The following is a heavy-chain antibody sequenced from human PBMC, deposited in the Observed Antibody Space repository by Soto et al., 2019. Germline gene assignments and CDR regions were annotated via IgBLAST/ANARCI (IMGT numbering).Heavy chain of an antibody. V-gene: IGHV4-59*08. CDR1: GGSISSYY. D-gene: IGHD7-27*01. J-gene: IGHJ4*02. CDR2: IYYSGST. CDR3: ARRWGRTFDY. Sequence: SETLSLTWTVSGGSISSYYWIWIRQPPGKGLEWIGYIYYSGSTNYNPSLKSRVTISVDTSKNQFSLKLSSVTAADTAVYYCARRWGRTFDYWGQGTLVTVSS.